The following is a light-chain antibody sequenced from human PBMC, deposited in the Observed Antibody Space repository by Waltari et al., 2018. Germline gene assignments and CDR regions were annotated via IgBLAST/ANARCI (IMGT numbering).Light chain of an antibody. Sequence: RVTITCRASQSISSWLAWDQQKPGKAPKLLIYKASSLESGVPSRFSGSGSGTEFTLTISSLQPDDFATYYCQQYRTFGQGTKLEIK. J-gene: IGKJ2*01. CDR2: KAS. CDR1: QSISSW. V-gene: IGKV1-5*03. CDR3: QQYRT.